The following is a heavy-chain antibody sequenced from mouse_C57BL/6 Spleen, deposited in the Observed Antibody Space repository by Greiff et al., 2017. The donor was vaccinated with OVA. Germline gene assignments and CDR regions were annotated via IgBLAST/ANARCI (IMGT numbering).Heavy chain of an antibody. CDR1: GYTFTSYW. D-gene: IGHD3-2*02. Sequence: QVQLQQSGTELVKPGASVKLSCKASGYTFTSYWMHWVKQRPGQGLEWIGNINPSNGGTNYNEKFKSKATLTVDKSSSTAYMQLSSLTSEDSAVYYCARWAGYSSYFDDWGQGTTLTVSS. J-gene: IGHJ2*01. V-gene: IGHV1-53*01. CDR2: INPSNGGT. CDR3: ARWAGYSSYFDD.